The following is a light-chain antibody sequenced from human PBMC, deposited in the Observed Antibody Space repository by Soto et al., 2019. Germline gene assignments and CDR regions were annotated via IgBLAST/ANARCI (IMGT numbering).Light chain of an antibody. CDR1: SSDVGYYDY. J-gene: IGLJ1*01. CDR2: DVS. Sequence: QSALTQPRSVSGSPGQSVTISCTGTSSDVGYYDYVSWYQQHPGKAPKLMIYDVSKRPSGVPDRFSGSKSGNTASLTISGLQAEDEADYFCCSYAGSYTFDVFGTGTQLTVL. CDR3: CSYAGSYTFDV. V-gene: IGLV2-11*01.